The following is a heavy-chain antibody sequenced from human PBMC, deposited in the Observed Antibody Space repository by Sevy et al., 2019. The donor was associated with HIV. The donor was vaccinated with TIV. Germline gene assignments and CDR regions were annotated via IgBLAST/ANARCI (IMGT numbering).Heavy chain of an antibody. J-gene: IGHJ4*02. D-gene: IGHD3-22*01. CDR1: GYTFTSYY. CDR2: INPSGGST. CDR3: ARDPGAPSYRRYYDSSGPTYYFDY. Sequence: ASVKVSCKASGYTFTSYYMHWVRQAPGQGLEWMGIINPSGGSTSYAQKFQGRVTMTRDTSTSTVYMELSSLRSEDTAVYYCARDPGAPSYRRYYDSSGPTYYFDYWGQGTLVTVSS. V-gene: IGHV1-46*01.